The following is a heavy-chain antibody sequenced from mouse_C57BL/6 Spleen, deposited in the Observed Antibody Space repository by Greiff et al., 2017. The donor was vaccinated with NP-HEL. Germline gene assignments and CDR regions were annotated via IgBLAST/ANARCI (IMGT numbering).Heavy chain of an antibody. V-gene: IGHV1-39*01. CDR3: AYYGSSSYAMGY. CDR1: GYAFSSYW. D-gene: IGHD1-1*01. CDR2: INPTYGTT. J-gene: IGHJ4*01. Sequence: VQLQQSGAELVKPGASVKISCKASGYAFSSYWMNWVKQSNGKSLEWIGVINPTYGTTSYNQKFKGKATLTVDQSSSTAYMQLNSQTSEDSAVYYCAYYGSSSYAMGYWGQGTSVTVSS.